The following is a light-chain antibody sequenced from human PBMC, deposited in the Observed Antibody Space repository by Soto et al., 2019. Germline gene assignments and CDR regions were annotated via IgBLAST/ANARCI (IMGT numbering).Light chain of an antibody. CDR1: QSVSSY. J-gene: IGKJ4*01. CDR3: QERSRWPRGS. V-gene: IGKV3-11*01. Sequence: EIVLTQSPATLSLSPGERATLSCRASQSVSSYLAWYQQKPGQAPRLLIYDASNRATGIPARFSGSGSGTDFTLTISSLEPEDFAVYYCQERSRWPRGSFGGGTKVEIK. CDR2: DAS.